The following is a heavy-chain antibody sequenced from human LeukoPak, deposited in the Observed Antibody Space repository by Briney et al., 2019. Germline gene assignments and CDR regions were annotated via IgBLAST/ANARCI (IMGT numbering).Heavy chain of an antibody. Sequence: GGSLRLSCTASGFTFGDYAMSWFRQAPGKGLEWVGFIRSKAYGGTTEYAASVKGRFTISRDDSKSIAYLQMNSLKTEDTAVYYCTRLPLDHCSSTSCPAPFDYWGQGTLVTVSS. D-gene: IGHD2-2*01. CDR1: GFTFGDYA. CDR2: IRSKAYGGTT. V-gene: IGHV3-49*03. CDR3: TRLPLDHCSSTSCPAPFDY. J-gene: IGHJ4*02.